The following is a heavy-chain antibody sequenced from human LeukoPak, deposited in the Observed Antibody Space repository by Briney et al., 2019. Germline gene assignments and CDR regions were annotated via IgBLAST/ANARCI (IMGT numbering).Heavy chain of an antibody. Sequence: GGSLRLSCAASGFTFSSYAMSWVRQAPGKGLEWVSAISGSGGSTYYAGSVKGRFTISRDNSKNTLYLQMNSLRAEDTAVYYCAKVGQKWIYSWFDPWGQGTLVTVSS. CDR2: ISGSGGST. D-gene: IGHD5-12*01. V-gene: IGHV3-23*01. J-gene: IGHJ5*02. CDR1: GFTFSSYA. CDR3: AKVGQKWIYSWFDP.